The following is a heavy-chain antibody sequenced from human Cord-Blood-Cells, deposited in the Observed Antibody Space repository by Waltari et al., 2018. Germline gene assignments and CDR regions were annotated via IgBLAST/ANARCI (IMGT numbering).Heavy chain of an antibody. Sequence: QVQLVESGGGVVQPGRSLRLSWAASGFTFSSYGMPWVRQAPGKGLEWVAVISYDGSNKYYADSVKGRFTISRDNSKNTLYLQMNSLRAEDTAVYYCASNFDYWGQGTLVTVSS. CDR2: ISYDGSNK. CDR3: ASNFDY. V-gene: IGHV3-30*03. J-gene: IGHJ4*02. CDR1: GFTFSSYG.